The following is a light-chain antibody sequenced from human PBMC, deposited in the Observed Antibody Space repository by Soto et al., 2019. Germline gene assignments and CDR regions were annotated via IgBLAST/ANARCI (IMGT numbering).Light chain of an antibody. CDR2: DAS. V-gene: IGKV3-15*01. CDR1: QSVSSN. CDR3: QQFDKWPPST. J-gene: IGKJ1*01. Sequence: EIVMTRSPATLSVSPGERATLSCRASQSVSSNNLAWYQQKPGQTPRLLIYDASTRATGIPDRFSGSGSGTEFTLTISGLQSEDFAIYYCQQFDKWPPSTFGQGTKVDIK.